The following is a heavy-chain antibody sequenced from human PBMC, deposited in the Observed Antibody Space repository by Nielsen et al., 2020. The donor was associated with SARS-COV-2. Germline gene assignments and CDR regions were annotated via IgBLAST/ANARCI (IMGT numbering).Heavy chain of an antibody. CDR1: GFTFTSYA. Sequence: GGSLRLSCAASGFTFTSYAMAWVRQAPGKGLEWVSTITASGDYTYYADSVKGRFTISRDISQNTLYLQMNSLRAEDTAVYYCAKDWDYGGNRYFDYWGQGTLVTVSS. V-gene: IGHV3-23*01. J-gene: IGHJ4*02. D-gene: IGHD4-23*01. CDR2: ITASGDYT. CDR3: AKDWDYGGNRYFDY.